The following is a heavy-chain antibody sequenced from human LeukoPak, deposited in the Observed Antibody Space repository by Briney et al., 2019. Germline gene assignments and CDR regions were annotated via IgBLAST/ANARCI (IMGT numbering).Heavy chain of an antibody. CDR3: ARGTRGRGLYYFDY. CDR1: GYTFTGYY. V-gene: IGHV1-2*02. D-gene: IGHD2-2*01. Sequence: ASVKVSCKASGYTFTGYYMHWVRQAPGQGLEWMGWINLNSGGTNYAQKFQGRVTMTRDTSISTAYMELSRLRSDDTAVYYCARGTRGRGLYYFDYWGQGTLVTVSS. CDR2: INLNSGGT. J-gene: IGHJ4*02.